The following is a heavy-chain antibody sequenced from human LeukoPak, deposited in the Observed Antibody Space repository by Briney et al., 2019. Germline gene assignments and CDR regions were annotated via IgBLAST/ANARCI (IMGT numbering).Heavy chain of an antibody. CDR3: ARATSSQRSNWFDP. CDR1: GYTFASYS. J-gene: IGHJ5*02. D-gene: IGHD2-2*01. CDR2: ITTHNGNT. V-gene: IGHV1-18*01. Sequence: ASVKVSCKASGYTFASYSISWVRQAPGQGLEWMGWITTHNGNTNYAENLQGRVTMTTDTSTSTAYMELRSLRSDDTAVYYCARATSSQRSNWFDPWGQGTLVTVSS.